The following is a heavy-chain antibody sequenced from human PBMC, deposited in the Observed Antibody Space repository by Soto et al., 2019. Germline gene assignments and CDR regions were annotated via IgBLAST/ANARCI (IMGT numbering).Heavy chain of an antibody. V-gene: IGHV3-15*07. CDR1: GFTFTNAW. Sequence: GGSLRLSCAASGFTFTNAWMNWVRQAPGKGLEWVGRIKSKTDGGTTDYAAPVKGRFTISRDDSKNTLYLQMNSLKTEDTAVYYCTTDGPTRTKYCSSTSCYGWGQGTLVTVSS. D-gene: IGHD2-2*01. J-gene: IGHJ4*02. CDR2: IKSKTDGGTT. CDR3: TTDGPTRTKYCSSTSCYG.